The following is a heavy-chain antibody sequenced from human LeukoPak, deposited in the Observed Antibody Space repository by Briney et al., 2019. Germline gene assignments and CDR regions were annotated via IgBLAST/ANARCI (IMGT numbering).Heavy chain of an antibody. V-gene: IGHV4-59*01. CDR1: GGSISSCY. J-gene: IGHJ5*02. CDR3: ARGFDRQLRGFDP. CDR2: IYYSGST. D-gene: IGHD6-13*01. Sequence: SETLSLTCTVSGGSISSCYWSWIRQPPGKGLEWIGYIYYSGSTNYNPSLKSRVTISVDTSKNQFSLKLSSVTAADTAVYYCARGFDRQLRGFDPWGQGTLVTVSS.